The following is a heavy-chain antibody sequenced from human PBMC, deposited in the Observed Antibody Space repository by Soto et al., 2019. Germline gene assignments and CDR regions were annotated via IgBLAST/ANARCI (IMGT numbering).Heavy chain of an antibody. CDR3: ASRDPGTSVDY. Sequence: PSETLSLTCAVSGGSFTSNNWWTWVRQPPGQGLEWIGEIYRTGSTNYNPSLKSRVTISLDKSENEFSLKGTSLTPPDPAVYYCASRDPGTSVDYWGQGTLATVSS. CDR1: GGSFTSNNW. V-gene: IGHV4-4*02. D-gene: IGHD1-7*01. CDR2: IYRTGST. J-gene: IGHJ4*02.